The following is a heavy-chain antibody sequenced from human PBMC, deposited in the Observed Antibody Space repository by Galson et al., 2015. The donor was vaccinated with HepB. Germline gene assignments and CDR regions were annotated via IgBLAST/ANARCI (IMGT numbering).Heavy chain of an antibody. CDR2: ISYDGSNK. J-gene: IGHJ4*02. CDR1: GFTFSSYA. CDR3: ASEWTTPSPHHDY. Sequence: LRLSCAASGFTFSSYAMHWVRQAPGKGLEWVAVISYDGSNKYYADSVKGRFTISRDNSKNTLYLQMNSLRAEDTAVYYCASEWTTPSPHHDYWGQGTLVTVSS. D-gene: IGHD4-17*01. V-gene: IGHV3-30-3*01.